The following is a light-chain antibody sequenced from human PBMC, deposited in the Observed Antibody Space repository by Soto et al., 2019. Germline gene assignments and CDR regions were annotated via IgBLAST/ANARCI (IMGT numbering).Light chain of an antibody. J-gene: IGKJ1*01. CDR1: ETVATN. CDR3: QQYFEWPPMT. Sequence: EVVMTQSPATLSASPGERATLSCWASETVATNLAWYQQKPGQAPRLLISGASTSAAGISDRFRGSGSGTEFTLTISSLRSEDSGIYYCQQYFEWPPMTFGQGTKVEI. V-gene: IGKV3-15*01. CDR2: GAS.